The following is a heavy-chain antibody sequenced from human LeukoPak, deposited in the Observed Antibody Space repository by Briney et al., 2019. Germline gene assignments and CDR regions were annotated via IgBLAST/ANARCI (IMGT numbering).Heavy chain of an antibody. V-gene: IGHV3-53*01. J-gene: IGHJ4*02. CDR2: MFPDGRT. CDR3: ARTNPVYGDYDY. D-gene: IGHD4-17*01. CDR1: GFSVNDNY. Sequence: SGGSLRLSCAVSGFSVNDNYMSWVRQAPGKGLQWVSVMFPDGRTYYADSVKGRSTISRDLARNTLLLQMHSLRADDTAVHYCARTNPVYGDYDYWGEGTLVTVSS.